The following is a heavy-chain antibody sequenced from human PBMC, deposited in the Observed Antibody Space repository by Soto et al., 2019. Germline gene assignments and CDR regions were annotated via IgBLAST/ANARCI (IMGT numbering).Heavy chain of an antibody. CDR2: ISTYSGDT. V-gene: IGHV1-18*01. D-gene: IGHD5-12*01. CDR3: SRHHGPTTSENWFDP. J-gene: IGHJ5*02. CDR1: GYTFFTYD. Sequence: QVHLVQSGVEVKTPGASVKVSCQASGYTFFTYDISWVRQAPGQGLEWMGWISTYSGDTKYAQKFQGRVTMTTDTSTTTAYLELRSPRSDDTAVYYCSRHHGPTTSENWFDPGGQGTLVSVSS.